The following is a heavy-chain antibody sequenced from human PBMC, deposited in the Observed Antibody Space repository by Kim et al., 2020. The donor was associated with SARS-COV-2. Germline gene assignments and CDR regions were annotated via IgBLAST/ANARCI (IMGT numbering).Heavy chain of an antibody. CDR2: IKSKTDGGTT. Sequence: GGSLRLSCAASGFTFSNACMSWVRQAPGKGLEWVGRIKSKTDGGTTDYAAPVKGRFTISRDDSKNTLYLQMNSLKTGDTAVYYCTTYGITGTNYYYYGMDGWGQGNTGTVSS. J-gene: IGHJ6*02. D-gene: IGHD1-7*01. CDR1: GFTFSNAC. CDR3: TTYGITGTNYYYYGMDG. V-gene: IGHV3-15*01.